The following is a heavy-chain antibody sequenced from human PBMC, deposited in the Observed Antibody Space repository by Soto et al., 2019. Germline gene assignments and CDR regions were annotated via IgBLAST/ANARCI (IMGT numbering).Heavy chain of an antibody. Sequence: GGSLRLSCAASGFTVSSNYMSWVRQAPGKGLEWVSVIYSGGSTYYADSVKGRFTISRDNSKNTLYLQMNSLRAEDTAVYYCARESGYCSGGSCYYAFDIWGQGTMVTVSS. J-gene: IGHJ3*02. CDR2: IYSGGST. V-gene: IGHV3-66*01. D-gene: IGHD2-15*01. CDR3: ARESGYCSGGSCYYAFDI. CDR1: GFTVSSNY.